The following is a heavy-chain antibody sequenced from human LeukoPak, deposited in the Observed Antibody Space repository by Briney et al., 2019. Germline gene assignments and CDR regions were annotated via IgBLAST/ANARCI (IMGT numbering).Heavy chain of an antibody. D-gene: IGHD3-16*02. CDR2: IIPIFGTA. J-gene: IGHJ4*02. CDR3: ARRDNSYDYVWGSYRPLNY. Sequence: SVKVSCKASGGTFSNYAISWVRQAPGQGLEWMGEIIPIFGTANYAQKFQGRVTITADESTSTAYMELSSLRSEDTAVYYCARRDNSYDYVWGSYRPLNYWGQGSLVTVSS. CDR1: GGTFSNYA. V-gene: IGHV1-69*13.